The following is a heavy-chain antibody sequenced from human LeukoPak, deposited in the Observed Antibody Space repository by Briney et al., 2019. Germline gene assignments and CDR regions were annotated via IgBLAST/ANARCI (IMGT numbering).Heavy chain of an antibody. CDR3: ARARTYYYGSGTYPYGAFDI. Sequence: ASVKVSCKASGYTFIVYNITWVRQAPGQGLEWMGWISTYNGNTDYAQNLQDRATMTRDTSTSTAYMELRSLRSDDTAVYYCARARTYYYGSGTYPYGAFDIWGQGTMVSVAS. CDR1: GYTFIVYN. J-gene: IGHJ3*02. CDR2: ISTYNGNT. V-gene: IGHV1-18*01. D-gene: IGHD3-10*01.